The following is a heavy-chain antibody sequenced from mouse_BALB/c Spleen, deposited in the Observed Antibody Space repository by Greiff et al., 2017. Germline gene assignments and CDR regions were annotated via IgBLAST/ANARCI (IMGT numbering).Heavy chain of an antibody. V-gene: IGHV2-9*02. CDR1: GFTLTSYG. CDR2: IGADGST. J-gene: IGHJ2*01. Sequence: QVQLKESGPGLVAPSQSLSITCTVSGFTLTSYGVHWVRQPPGKGLEWLGVIGADGSTNYNSDLMSRLGISKDNSKSQVFLKMNSLQTDDTAMYYCARGYGNDFDYWGQGTTLTVSS. D-gene: IGHD2-1*01. CDR3: ARGYGNDFDY.